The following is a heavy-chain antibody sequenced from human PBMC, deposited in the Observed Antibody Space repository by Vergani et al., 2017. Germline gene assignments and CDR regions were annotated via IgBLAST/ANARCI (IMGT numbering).Heavy chain of an antibody. CDR3: ARGSSSWRAPHPFDY. CDR1: GGSISSYY. CDR2: IYYSGST. D-gene: IGHD6-13*01. J-gene: IGHJ4*02. V-gene: IGHV4-59*08. Sequence: QVQLQESGPGLVKPSETLSLTCTVSGGSISSYYWSWIRQPPGKGLEWIGYIYYSGSTNYNPSLKSRVTISVDTSKNQFSLKLSSVTAADTAVYYCARGSSSWRAPHPFDYWGQGTLVTVSS.